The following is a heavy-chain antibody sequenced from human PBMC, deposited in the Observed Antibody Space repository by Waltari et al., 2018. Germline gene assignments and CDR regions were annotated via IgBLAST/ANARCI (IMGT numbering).Heavy chain of an antibody. D-gene: IGHD4-4*01. CDR2: ISYDGSNK. J-gene: IGHJ4*02. CDR1: GFTFSSYA. CDR3: AREGNLLLDY. Sequence: QVQLVESGGGVVQPGRYLRLSCAASGFTFSSYAMPWVRQAPGKGLEWVAVISYDGSNKYYADSVKGRFTISRDNSKNTLYLQMNSLRAEDTAVYYCAREGNLLLDYWGQGTLVTVSS. V-gene: IGHV3-30-3*01.